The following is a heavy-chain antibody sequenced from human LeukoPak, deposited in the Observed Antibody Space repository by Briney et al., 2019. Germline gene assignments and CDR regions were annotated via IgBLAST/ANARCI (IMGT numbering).Heavy chain of an antibody. J-gene: IGHJ4*02. D-gene: IGHD3-16*01. Sequence: GSLRLSCAASGFTFTSSWMSWVRQTPGKGLEWVAGIKPDGSETFYSDSVRGRFTISRDNAKNSLSLQINSLRGEDTAVYYCAKDYAWSCDYWGPGILVIVSS. CDR1: GFTFTSSW. V-gene: IGHV3-7*04. CDR2: IKPDGSET. CDR3: AKDYAWSCDY.